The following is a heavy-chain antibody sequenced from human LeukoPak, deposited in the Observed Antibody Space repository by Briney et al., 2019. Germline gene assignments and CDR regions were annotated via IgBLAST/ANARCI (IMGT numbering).Heavy chain of an antibody. D-gene: IGHD6-19*01. V-gene: IGHV1-2*02. Sequence: ASVKVSCKASGYTFTGYYMHWVRQAPGQGLEWMGWINPNSGGTNYAQKFQGRVTMTRDTSISTAYMELSRLRSDDTAVYYCARGWYRSGRKPLGWVDYWGQGTLVTVSS. J-gene: IGHJ4*02. CDR3: ARGWYRSGRKPLGWVDY. CDR1: GYTFTGYY. CDR2: INPNSGGT.